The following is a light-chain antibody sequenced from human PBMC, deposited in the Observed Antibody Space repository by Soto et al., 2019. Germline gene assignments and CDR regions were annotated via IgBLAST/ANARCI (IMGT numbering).Light chain of an antibody. CDR2: DAS. Sequence: DIQMTQSPSSPSASVGDRITITCQASQDISNRLNWYRQKPGKAPNLLIYDASNLAAGVPSGFSGSGSGTHFTFTITSLQPEDIGTYYCQNCFTVPYTFGQGTKVDIK. CDR1: QDISNR. J-gene: IGKJ2*01. V-gene: IGKV1-33*01. CDR3: QNCFTVPYT.